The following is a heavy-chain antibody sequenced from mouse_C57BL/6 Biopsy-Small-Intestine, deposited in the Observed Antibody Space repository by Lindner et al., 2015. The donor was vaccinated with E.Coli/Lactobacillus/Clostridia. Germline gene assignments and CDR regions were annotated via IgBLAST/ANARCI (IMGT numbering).Heavy chain of an antibody. J-gene: IGHJ3*01. CDR1: GFNIKDDY. Sequence: VQLQESGAELVRPGASVKLSCTASGFNIKDDYMDWVKQRPEQGLEWIGRIDPANGNTKYAPRFQDKATITADTSSNTAYLQVRSLTSEDTAVYYCARGLYYGNLGFAYWGQGTLVTVSA. V-gene: IGHV14-3*01. CDR2: IDPANGNT. D-gene: IGHD2-1*01. CDR3: ARGLYYGNLGFAY.